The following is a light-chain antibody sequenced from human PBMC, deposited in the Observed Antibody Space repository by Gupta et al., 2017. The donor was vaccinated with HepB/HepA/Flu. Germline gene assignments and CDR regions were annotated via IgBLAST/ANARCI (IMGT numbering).Light chain of an antibody. CDR3: NSRDSSGNHVV. J-gene: IGLJ2*01. V-gene: IGLV3-19*01. CDR2: GKN. CDR1: RLRSYY. Sequence: SSALTQDPAVSVALGQTVRITCQGDRLRSYYASWYQQNPGQAPVLVIYGKNNRPSGIPDRFSGSSSGNTASLTITGAQAEDEADYYCNSRDSSGNHVVFGGGTKLTVL.